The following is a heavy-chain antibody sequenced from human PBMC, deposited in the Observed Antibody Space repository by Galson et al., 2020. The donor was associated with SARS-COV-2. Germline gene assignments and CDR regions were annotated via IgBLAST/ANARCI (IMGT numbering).Heavy chain of an antibody. Sequence: SQASEPLSLTCAVYGGSFSGYYWGWIRQPPGKGLEWIGEINPTGSINYNPSLTSRVTISKDTSKNQFSLRLRSVTAADSSMYFCARGSRDVTMILMIATSASYYFDFWGQGSLVTGSS. CDR1: GGSFSGYY. V-gene: IGHV4-34*01. D-gene: IGHD3-22*01. J-gene: IGHJ4*02. CDR2: INPTGSI. CDR3: ARGSRDVTMILMIATSASYYFDF.